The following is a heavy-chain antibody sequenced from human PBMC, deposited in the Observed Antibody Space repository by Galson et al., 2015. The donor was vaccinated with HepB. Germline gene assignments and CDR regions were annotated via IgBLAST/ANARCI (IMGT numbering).Heavy chain of an antibody. J-gene: IGHJ4*02. CDR3: AKARRQWLALREGAFDS. V-gene: IGHV3-23*01. CDR2: ISGSGGST. Sequence: SLRLSCAASGFTFSTYAMSWVRQAPGKGLEWVSAISGSGGSTYYGDSVKGRFTMSRDKSKNTLYLQMNSLRAEDTAVYYCAKARRQWLALREGAFDSWGQGTLVTVSS. D-gene: IGHD6-19*01. CDR1: GFTFSTYA.